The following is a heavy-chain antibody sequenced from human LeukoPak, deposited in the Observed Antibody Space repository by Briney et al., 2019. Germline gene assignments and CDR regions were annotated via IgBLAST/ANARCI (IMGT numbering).Heavy chain of an antibody. J-gene: IGHJ3*02. D-gene: IGHD3-3*01. V-gene: IGHV3-48*01. Sequence: GGSLRLSCAASAFTFSSYSMNCVRQAPGKGLEWVSYISSSSSTIYYADSVKGRFTISRDNAKNSLYLQMNSLRAEDTAVYYCARAGLFGVVIIPDAFDIWGQGTMVSVSS. CDR2: ISSSSSTI. CDR1: AFTFSSYS. CDR3: ARAGLFGVVIIPDAFDI.